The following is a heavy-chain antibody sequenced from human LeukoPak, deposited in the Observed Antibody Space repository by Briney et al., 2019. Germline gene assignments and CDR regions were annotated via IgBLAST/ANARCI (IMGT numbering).Heavy chain of an antibody. CDR3: ARGFGGDSSGYYYVSRAYYFDY. CDR2: IIPIFGTA. D-gene: IGHD3-22*01. V-gene: IGHV1-69*05. J-gene: IGHJ4*02. Sequence: VASVKVSCKASGGTFSSYAISWVRQAPGQGLEWMGGIIPIFGTANYAQKFQGRVTITTDESTSTAYMEPSSLRSEDTAVYYCARGFGGDSSGYYYVSRAYYFDYWGQGTLVTVSS. CDR1: GGTFSSYA.